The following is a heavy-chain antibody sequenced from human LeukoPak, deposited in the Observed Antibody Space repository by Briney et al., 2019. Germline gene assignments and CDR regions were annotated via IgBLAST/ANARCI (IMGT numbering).Heavy chain of an antibody. V-gene: IGHV3-23*01. Sequence: PGGSLRLSCAASGFSFSSYAISWVRQAPGKGLEWVSAISGSGGSTYYADSVKGRFTISRDNSKNTLYLQMNSLRAEDTAVYYCAKDEEWLSPSYFDYWGQGTLVTVSS. CDR3: AKDEEWLSPSYFDY. CDR1: GFSFSSYA. J-gene: IGHJ4*02. CDR2: ISGSGGST. D-gene: IGHD6-19*01.